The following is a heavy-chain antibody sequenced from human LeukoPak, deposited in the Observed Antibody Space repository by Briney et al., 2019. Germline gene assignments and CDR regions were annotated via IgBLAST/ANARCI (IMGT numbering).Heavy chain of an antibody. CDR2: INPSGSST. Sequence: GASVKVSCKASGYTFTSYYMHWVRQAPGQGLEWMGLINPSGSSTSYAQKFQGRLSLTRDMSTSTDYMELSSLRSDDTAVYYCARAHERQLWSSGIDYWGQGTLVTVSS. CDR3: ARAHERQLWSSGIDY. D-gene: IGHD5-18*01. J-gene: IGHJ4*02. CDR1: GYTFTSYY. V-gene: IGHV1-46*01.